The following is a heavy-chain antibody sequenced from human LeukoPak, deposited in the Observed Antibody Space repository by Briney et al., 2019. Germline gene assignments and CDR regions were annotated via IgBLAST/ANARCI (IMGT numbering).Heavy chain of an antibody. V-gene: IGHV4-4*07. CDR3: ARTTEGGYTYDYFYYYYMDV. CDR2: IYTSGST. CDR1: GGSISSYY. Sequence: SETLSLTCTVSGGSISSYYWSWIRQPAGKGLEWIGHIYTSGSTNYSPSLKSRVTMSVDTSKNQFSLKLSSVTAADTAVYYCARTTEGGYTYDYFYYYYMDVWGKGTTVTISS. J-gene: IGHJ6*03. D-gene: IGHD5-18*01.